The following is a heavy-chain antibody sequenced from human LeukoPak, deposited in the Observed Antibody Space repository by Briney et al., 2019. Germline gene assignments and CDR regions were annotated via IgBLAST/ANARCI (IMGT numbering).Heavy chain of an antibody. CDR1: GFPFSTHS. CDR3: ARDFES. Sequence: GGSLRLSCAASGFPFSTHSLNWVRQAPGKGLEWVGNIKQDGSEKYYVDSVKGRFTISRDNAEKSLYLDMNSLRAEGTAIYYCARDFESWGQGTLVTVSS. J-gene: IGHJ4*02. CDR2: IKQDGSEK. V-gene: IGHV3-7*03.